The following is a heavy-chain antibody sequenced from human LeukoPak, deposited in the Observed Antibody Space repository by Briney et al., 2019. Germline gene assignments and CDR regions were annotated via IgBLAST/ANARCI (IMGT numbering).Heavy chain of an antibody. D-gene: IGHD3-22*01. CDR2: ISSSGSYI. CDR1: GFTFSSYG. CDR3: ARGLYPDYYVSSGSSPPEH. V-gene: IGHV3-21*01. J-gene: IGHJ1*01. Sequence: GGSLRLSCVASGFTFSSYGMHWVRQAPGKGLEWVSSISSSGSYIYYADSMQGRFTISRDNSKNSLFLQMNSLRAEDTAVYYCARGLYPDYYVSSGSSPPEHWGQGTLVTVSS.